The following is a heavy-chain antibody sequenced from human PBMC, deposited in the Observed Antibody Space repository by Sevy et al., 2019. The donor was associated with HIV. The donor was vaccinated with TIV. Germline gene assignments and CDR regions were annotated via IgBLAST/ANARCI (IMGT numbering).Heavy chain of an antibody. D-gene: IGHD5-12*01. CDR1: GGTIVSSGHY. V-gene: IGHV4-39*02. J-gene: IGHJ6*02. Sequence: SETLSLTCSVSGGTIVSSGHYWGWIRQTPGKGLEWIGSIYYNGHTYYSPSLKSRLTISIDTSKNQFSLNLSSVTAADTAMYFCAREAGGYDYDYGMDVWGQGTTVTVSS. CDR3: AREAGGYDYDYGMDV. CDR2: IYYNGHT.